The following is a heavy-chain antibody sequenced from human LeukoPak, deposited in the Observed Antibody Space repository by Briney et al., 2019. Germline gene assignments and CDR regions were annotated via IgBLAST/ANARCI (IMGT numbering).Heavy chain of an antibody. D-gene: IGHD3-10*01. CDR1: GFTFANYW. CDR3: KSNYYGSGTFDY. CDR2: IKQDGSEK. Sequence: GGSLRLSRAASGFTFANYWMSWVRQAPGKGLEWVANIKQDGSEKSYVDSVKGRFTISRDNAKNSLYLQMNSLRAEDTAVYYCKSNYYGSGTFDYWGQGTLVTVSS. J-gene: IGHJ4*02. V-gene: IGHV3-7*01.